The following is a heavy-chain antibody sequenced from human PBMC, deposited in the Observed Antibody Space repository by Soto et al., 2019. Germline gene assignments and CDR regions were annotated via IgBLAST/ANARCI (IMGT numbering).Heavy chain of an antibody. Sequence: SETLSLTCTVSGGSISSGGYYWSWIRQHPGKGLEWIGYIYYSGSTYYNPSLKSRVTISVDTSKNQFSLKLSSVTAADTAVYYCARENYGGNRIFDYWGQGTLVTVSS. CDR1: GGSISSGGYY. J-gene: IGHJ4*02. CDR3: ARENYGGNRIFDY. CDR2: IYYSGST. V-gene: IGHV4-31*03. D-gene: IGHD4-17*01.